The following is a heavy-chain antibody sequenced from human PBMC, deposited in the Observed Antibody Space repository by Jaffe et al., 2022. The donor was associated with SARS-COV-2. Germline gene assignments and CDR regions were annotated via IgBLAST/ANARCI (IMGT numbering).Heavy chain of an antibody. D-gene: IGHD3-10*01. V-gene: IGHV3-64*01. J-gene: IGHJ6*02. CDR1: GFTFSSYA. CDR2: ISSNGGST. CDR3: AREMITMVRGVIIYYYGMDV. Sequence: EVQLVESGGGLVQPGGSLRLSCAASGFTFSSYAMHWVRQAPGKGLEYVSAISSNGGSTYYANSVKGRFTISRDNSKNTLYLQMGSLRAEDMAVYYCAREMITMVRGVIIYYYGMDVWGQGTTVTVSS.